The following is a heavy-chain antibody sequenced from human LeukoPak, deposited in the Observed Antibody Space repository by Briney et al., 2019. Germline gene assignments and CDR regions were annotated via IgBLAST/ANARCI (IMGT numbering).Heavy chain of an antibody. D-gene: IGHD6-13*01. J-gene: IGHJ4*02. V-gene: IGHV4-59*01. Sequence: SETLSLTCAVYGGSFSPYYWSWIRQPPGKGLEWIGYIYYSGSTNYNPSLKSRVTISVDTSKNQFSLKLSSVTAADTAVYYCARERIAAAGHPFDYWGQGTLVTVSS. CDR3: ARERIAAAGHPFDY. CDR2: IYYSGST. CDR1: GGSFSPYY.